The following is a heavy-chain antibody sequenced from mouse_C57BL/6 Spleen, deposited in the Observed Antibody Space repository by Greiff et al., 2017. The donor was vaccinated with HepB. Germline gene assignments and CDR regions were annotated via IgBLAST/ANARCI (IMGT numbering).Heavy chain of an antibody. J-gene: IGHJ3*01. D-gene: IGHD3-2*02. CDR2: IHPSDSDT. CDR1: GYTFTSYW. V-gene: IGHV1-74*01. Sequence: QVQLQQPGAELVKPGASVKVSCKASGYTFTSYWMHWVKQRPGQGLEWIGRIHPSDSDTNYNQKFKGKATLTVDKSSGTAYMQLSSLTSEDSAVYYCAIKLRLRTWFAYWGQGTLVTVSA. CDR3: AIKLRLRTWFAY.